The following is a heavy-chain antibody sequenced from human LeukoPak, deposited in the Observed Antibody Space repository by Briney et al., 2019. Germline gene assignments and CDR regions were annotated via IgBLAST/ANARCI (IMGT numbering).Heavy chain of an antibody. D-gene: IGHD6-6*01. CDR3: ARTRVSSSSSFDY. CDR2: ISSSSSYI. J-gene: IGHJ4*02. CDR1: GFTFSSYS. V-gene: IGHV3-21*01. Sequence: PGGSLRLSCAASGFTFSSYSMNWVRQAPGKGLEWVSSISSSSSYIYYADSVKGRFTISRDNAKNSLYLQMNSLRAEDTAVYYCARTRVSSSSSFDYWGQGTLVTVSS.